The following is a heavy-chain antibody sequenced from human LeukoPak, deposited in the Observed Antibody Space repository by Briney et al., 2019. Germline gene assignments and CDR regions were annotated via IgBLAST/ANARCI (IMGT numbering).Heavy chain of an antibody. Sequence: GGSLRLSCAASGFTVSNNYMSWVRQAPGKGLERVSVVYSGSSTYSADSVKGRFTISRDNSKNTLYLQMNSLRAEDSAVYYCARDRYSYGFALDCWGQGTLVTVSS. CDR3: ARDRYSYGFALDC. J-gene: IGHJ4*02. D-gene: IGHD5-18*01. CDR2: VYSGSST. V-gene: IGHV3-66*02. CDR1: GFTVSNNY.